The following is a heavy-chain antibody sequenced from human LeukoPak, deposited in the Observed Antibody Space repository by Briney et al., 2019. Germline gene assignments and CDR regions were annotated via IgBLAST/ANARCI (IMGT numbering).Heavy chain of an antibody. Sequence: SETLSLTCTVSGGSISSYNCSWIRQPAGQGLEWIGRIYTSGSTNYNPSLNSRVTMSVDTSKNQFSLKLSSVTAADTAVYYCASGYVYYYGMDVWGQGTTVTVSS. V-gene: IGHV4-4*07. CDR3: ASGYVYYYGMDV. D-gene: IGHD6-13*01. CDR1: GGSISSYN. CDR2: IYTSGST. J-gene: IGHJ6*02.